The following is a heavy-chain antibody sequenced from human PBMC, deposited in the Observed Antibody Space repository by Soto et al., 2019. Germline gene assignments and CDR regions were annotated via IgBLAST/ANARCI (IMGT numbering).Heavy chain of an antibody. V-gene: IGHV3-74*01. D-gene: IGHD4-17*01. Sequence: EVQLVESGGGLVQPGGSLRLSCAASGFTFSNSWMHWVRQTPGKGLVWVSRSNVAGTTTNYADSVKGRFAISRDNAQNTLSLQMNSLRAEATAGYYCARDQGTVGAATTMVYWRQGTPVTVSS. CDR2: SNVAGTTT. CDR1: GFTFSNSW. J-gene: IGHJ4*02. CDR3: ARDQGTVGAATTMVY.